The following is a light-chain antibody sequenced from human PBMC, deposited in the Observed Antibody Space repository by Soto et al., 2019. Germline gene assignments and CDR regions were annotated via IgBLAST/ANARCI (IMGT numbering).Light chain of an antibody. Sequence: EIVMTQSPATLSVSPGERATLSCRASQSVGRDLAWYQQRPGPAPRLLIYVTSTRATGIPARFSGSGSGTEFTLTISGLQSEDIAVYYCQQYHNWPPLTFGGGTKVEIK. CDR2: VTS. V-gene: IGKV3-15*01. CDR3: QQYHNWPPLT. J-gene: IGKJ4*01. CDR1: QSVGRD.